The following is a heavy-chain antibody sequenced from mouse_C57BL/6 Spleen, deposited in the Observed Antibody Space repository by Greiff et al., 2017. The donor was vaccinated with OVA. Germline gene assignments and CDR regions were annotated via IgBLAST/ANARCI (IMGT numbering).Heavy chain of an antibody. D-gene: IGHD2-4*01. Sequence: QVQLQQPGAELVKPGASVKLSSKASGYTFTSYWMHWVKQRPGQGLEWIGMIHPNSGSTNYNEKFKSKATLTVDKSSSTAYMQLSSLTSEDSAVYYCARKEDYDDWYFDVWGTGTTVTVSS. J-gene: IGHJ1*03. CDR2: IHPNSGST. CDR1: GYTFTSYW. CDR3: ARKEDYDDWYFDV. V-gene: IGHV1-64*01.